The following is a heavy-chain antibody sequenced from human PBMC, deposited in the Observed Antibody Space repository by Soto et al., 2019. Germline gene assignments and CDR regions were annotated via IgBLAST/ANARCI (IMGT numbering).Heavy chain of an antibody. CDR2: IFHSGST. D-gene: IGHD3-22*01. CDR1: GASISSDDHY. Sequence: QVQLQESGPGLVKPSQTLSLTCSVSGASISSDDHYWAWIRQSPGRGLEWMGYIFHSGSTFYNPSLKSRITISLETSTNEFSLRLTSVTAADTAVYYCARPDNRGYYSNQEPYYFDFWGQGTLVTVSS. CDR3: ARPDNRGYYSNQEPYYFDF. J-gene: IGHJ4*02. V-gene: IGHV4-31*03.